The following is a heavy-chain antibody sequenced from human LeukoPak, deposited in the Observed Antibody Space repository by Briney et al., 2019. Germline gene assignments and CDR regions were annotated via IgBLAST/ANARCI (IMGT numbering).Heavy chain of an antibody. Sequence: SETLSLTCNVSGGFIYRSSYYWGWFRQPPGKGLEWIGSVGYSGSSYHNPSLKSRVTISVDTSKNQFSLNLSSVTAADTAVYYCARGIPAARPFYFDYWGQGTLVTVSS. J-gene: IGHJ4*02. CDR3: ARGIPAARPFYFDY. CDR2: VGYSGSS. V-gene: IGHV4-39*07. D-gene: IGHD2-2*01. CDR1: GGFIYRSSYY.